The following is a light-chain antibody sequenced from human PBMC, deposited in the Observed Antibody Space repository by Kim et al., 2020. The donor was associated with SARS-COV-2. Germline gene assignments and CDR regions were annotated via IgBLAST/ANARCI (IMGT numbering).Light chain of an antibody. CDR1: SGDVGYYNY. J-gene: IGLJ2*01. Sequence: GHPVTIPCTGTSGDVGYYNYVSWYQHHPGKAPKLMIYEVSKRPSGVPDRFSGSKSGNTASLTVSGLQAEDEADYYCSAYAGSPRVVFGGGTQLTVL. CDR3: SAYAGSPRVV. V-gene: IGLV2-8*01. CDR2: EVS.